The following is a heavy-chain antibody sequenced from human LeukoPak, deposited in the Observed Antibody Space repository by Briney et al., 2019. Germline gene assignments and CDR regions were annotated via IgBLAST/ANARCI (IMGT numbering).Heavy chain of an antibody. CDR2: INPNSGDT. CDR3: ARADFIDAGPYLIGP. Sequence: ASVKVSCKASGYTFTGYYIHWVRQAPGQGLEWMGWINPNSGDTNYAQKFQGRVTMTRDPSITTVYMDMAWLTSDDTAIYFCARADFIDAGPYLIGPWGQGTLVTVSS. V-gene: IGHV1-2*02. J-gene: IGHJ5*02. CDR1: GYTFTGYY. D-gene: IGHD3-3*01.